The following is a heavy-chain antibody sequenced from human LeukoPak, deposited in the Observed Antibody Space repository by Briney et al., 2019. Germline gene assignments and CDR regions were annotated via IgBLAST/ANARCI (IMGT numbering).Heavy chain of an antibody. CDR2: INRDGSST. CDR1: GFTFSSYW. V-gene: IGHV3-74*01. D-gene: IGHD4-23*01. J-gene: IGHJ4*02. Sequence: PGGSLRLSCAASGFTFSSYWMHWVRQAPGKGLVWVSRINRDGSSTSYADSVKGRFTISRDNAKNTLYLQMNSLRAEDTAVYYCARDYYGGVDYWGQGTLVTVSS. CDR3: ARDYYGGVDY.